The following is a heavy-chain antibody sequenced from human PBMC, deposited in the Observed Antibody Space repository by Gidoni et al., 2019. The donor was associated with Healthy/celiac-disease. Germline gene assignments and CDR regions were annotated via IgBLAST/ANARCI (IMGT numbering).Heavy chain of an antibody. V-gene: IGHV1-8*01. Sequence: QVQLVQSGAEVKKPGASVKVSCKASGYAFTSYDINWVRQATGQGLEWMGWMNPNSGNTGYAQKFQGRVTMTRNTAISTAYMELSSLRSEDTAVYYCARGPMSSSWYFLGSFEIGYWGQGTLVTVSS. J-gene: IGHJ4*02. CDR1: GYAFTSYD. CDR2: MNPNSGNT. CDR3: ARGPMSSSWYFLGSFEIGY. D-gene: IGHD6-13*01.